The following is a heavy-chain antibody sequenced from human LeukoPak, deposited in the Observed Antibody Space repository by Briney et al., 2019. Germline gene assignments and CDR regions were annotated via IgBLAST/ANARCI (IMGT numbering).Heavy chain of an antibody. CDR3: ARVRRFLEWGNAFDI. CDR2: ISYDGSNK. V-gene: IGHV3-30-3*01. Sequence: PGGSLRLSCAASGFTFSSYAMHWVRQAPGKGLEWVAVISYDGSNKYYADSVKGRFTISRDNSKNTLYLQMNSLRAEDTAVYYCARVRRFLEWGNAFDIWGQGTMVTVSS. CDR1: GFTFSSYA. D-gene: IGHD3-3*01. J-gene: IGHJ3*02.